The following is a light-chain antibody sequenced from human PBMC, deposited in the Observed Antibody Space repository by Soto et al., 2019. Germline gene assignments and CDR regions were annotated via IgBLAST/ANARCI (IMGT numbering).Light chain of an antibody. CDR3: LPKYEGAPV. CDR2: TIS. J-gene: IGLJ1*01. V-gene: IGLV7-43*01. Sequence: QAVVTQEPSLTVTPGGTVTLTCASSTGAVTSDSYPSWFQQKPGQAPRALIYTISNKHSWTPARFSGSLLGGKAALTLSDVQPEDEAAYFCLPKYEGAPVFGPGTKVTAL. CDR1: TGAVTSDSY.